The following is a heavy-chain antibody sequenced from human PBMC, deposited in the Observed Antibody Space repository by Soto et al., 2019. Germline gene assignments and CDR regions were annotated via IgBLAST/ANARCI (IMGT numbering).Heavy chain of an antibody. CDR2: IYYSGST. CDR3: ARGEGQYDFDY. V-gene: IGHV4-59*01. J-gene: IGHJ4*02. Sequence: QVQLQESGPGLVKPSETLSLTCTVSGGSISSYYWSWIRQPPGKGLEWIGYIYYSGSTNYNPSLKSRVTISVDTSKNQFSLKLSSVTAADTAVYSCARGEGQYDFDYWGQGTLVTVSS. CDR1: GGSISSYY. D-gene: IGHD2-8*01.